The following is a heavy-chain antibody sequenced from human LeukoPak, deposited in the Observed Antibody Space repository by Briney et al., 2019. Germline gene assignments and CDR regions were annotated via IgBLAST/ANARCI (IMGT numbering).Heavy chain of an antibody. J-gene: IGHJ4*02. CDR2: INPNSGGT. Sequence: ASVKVSCKASGYTFTGYYMHWVRQAPGQGLEWMGWINPNSGGTNYAQKFQGRVTMTRDTSISTAYMELSRLRSDDTAVYRCAREDSYGYYFDYWGQGTLVTVSS. V-gene: IGHV1-2*02. D-gene: IGHD5-18*01. CDR1: GYTFTGYY. CDR3: AREDSYGYYFDY.